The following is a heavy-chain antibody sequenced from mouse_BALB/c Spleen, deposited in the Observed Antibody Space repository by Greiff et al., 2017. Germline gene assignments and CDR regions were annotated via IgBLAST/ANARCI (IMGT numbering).Heavy chain of an antibody. D-gene: IGHD1-1*01. Sequence: VKLQESGPGLVQPSQSLSITCTVSGFSLTSYGVHWVRQSPGKGLEWLGVIWSGGSTDYNAAFISRLSISKDNSKSQVFFKMNSLQANDTAIYYCAREGIYYYGSSLAWFAYWGQGTLVTVSA. CDR1: GFSLTSYG. CDR3: AREGIYYYGSSLAWFAY. V-gene: IGHV2-2*02. CDR2: IWSGGST. J-gene: IGHJ3*01.